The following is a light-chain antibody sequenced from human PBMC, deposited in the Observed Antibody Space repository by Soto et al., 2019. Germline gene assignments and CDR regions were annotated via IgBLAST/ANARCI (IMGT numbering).Light chain of an antibody. Sequence: QSVRSHAPSASRNPGQRVTISCYGSSSNIGSYPVYWYQQLPGTAPKLLINSDDQRPSGVPDRFSASKSGTSASLAISGLRSEDEADYHCAAWDASLSGHVFGAGTKVTVL. CDR3: AAWDASLSGHV. J-gene: IGLJ1*01. V-gene: IGLV1-47*02. CDR1: SSNIGSYP. CDR2: SDD.